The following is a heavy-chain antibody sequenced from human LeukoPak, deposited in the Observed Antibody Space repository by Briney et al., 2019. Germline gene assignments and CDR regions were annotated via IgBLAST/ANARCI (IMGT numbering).Heavy chain of an antibody. Sequence: SETLSLTCAVSGYSITSSSWWGWIRQPPGKGLEWIGYIYHSGTTYYNPSLQSRVTMSVDTSKNQFSLKLSSVTAADTAMYYCARGIRTGARRLTNYFDYWGQGTLVTVSS. CDR2: IYHSGTT. J-gene: IGHJ4*02. D-gene: IGHD1-14*01. CDR1: GYSITSSSW. V-gene: IGHV4-28*03. CDR3: ARGIRTGARRLTNYFDY.